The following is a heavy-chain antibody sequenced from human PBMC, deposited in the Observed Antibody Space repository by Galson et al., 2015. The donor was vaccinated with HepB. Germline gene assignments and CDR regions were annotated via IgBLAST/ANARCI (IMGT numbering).Heavy chain of an antibody. D-gene: IGHD3-9*01. CDR1: GFTFSDYY. V-gene: IGHV3-11*01. CDR2: ITNSGRST. J-gene: IGHJ2*01. CDR3: ARESRRNSFTFDN. Sequence: SLRLSCAVSGFTFSDYYMSWIRQAPGKGLEWLSYITNSGRSTSYADSVKGRFTISRDNAKNSLYLEMNSLRAEDTAVYYCARESRRNSFTFDNWGRGTLVAVSS.